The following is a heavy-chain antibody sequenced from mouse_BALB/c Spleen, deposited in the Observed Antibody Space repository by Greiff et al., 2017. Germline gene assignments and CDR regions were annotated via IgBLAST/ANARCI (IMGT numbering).Heavy chain of an antibody. J-gene: IGHJ3*01. V-gene: IGHV3-2*02. CDR1: GYSITSDYA. CDR2: ISYSGST. D-gene: IGHD4-1*01. CDR3: ARSNPWFAY. Sequence: VQLKESGPGLVKPSQSLSLTCTVTGYSITSDYAWNWIRQFPGNKLEWMGYISYSGSTSYNPSLKSRISITRDTSKNQFFLQLNSVTTEDTATYYCARSNPWFAYWGQGTLVTVSA.